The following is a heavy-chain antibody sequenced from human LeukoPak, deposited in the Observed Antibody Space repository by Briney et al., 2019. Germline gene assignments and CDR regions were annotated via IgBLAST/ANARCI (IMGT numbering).Heavy chain of an antibody. J-gene: IGHJ5*02. Sequence: GASVKVSCKASGYTFTGYYMHWVRQAPGQGLEWMGWINPNSGGTNYAQKFQGRVTMTRDTSISTAYMELSRLRSDDTAVYYCASGMVTGGVSYNWFDPWGQGTLVTVSS. D-gene: IGHD2-8*02. CDR3: ASGMVTGGVSYNWFDP. V-gene: IGHV1-2*02. CDR2: INPNSGGT. CDR1: GYTFTGYY.